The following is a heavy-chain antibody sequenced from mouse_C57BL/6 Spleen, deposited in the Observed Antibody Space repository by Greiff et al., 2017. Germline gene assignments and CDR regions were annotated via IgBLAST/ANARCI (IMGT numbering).Heavy chain of an antibody. Sequence: DVQLQESGPGLVKPSQSLSLTCSVTGYSITSGYYWYWIRQFPGNKLEWMGYISYDGSNNYNPSLKNRTPLTRDTSKNQFFLKLNSVTTEDTATYYCAREGFYDYGSSYSAMDYWGQGTSVTVSS. J-gene: IGHJ4*01. V-gene: IGHV3-6*01. CDR1: GYSITSGYY. CDR2: ISYDGSN. D-gene: IGHD1-1*01. CDR3: AREGFYDYGSSYSAMDY.